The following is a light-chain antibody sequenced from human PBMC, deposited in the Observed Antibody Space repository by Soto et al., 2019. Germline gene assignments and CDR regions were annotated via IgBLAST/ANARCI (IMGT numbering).Light chain of an antibody. V-gene: IGLV1-44*01. CDR2: RSD. CDR3: ATWDDNVYGPV. CDR1: RPTIGSNP. Sequence: QSVLTQPPSASGTPGQRVTISCSGSRPTIGSNPVQWYRQLPGTAPQLLIYRSDQRPSGVPDRFSGSKSGTSASLTISGLQSEDEADYHCATWDDNVYGPVFGGGTKLTVL. J-gene: IGLJ3*02.